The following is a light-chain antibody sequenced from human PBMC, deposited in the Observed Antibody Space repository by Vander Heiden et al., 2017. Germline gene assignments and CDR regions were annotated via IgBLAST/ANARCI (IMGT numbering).Light chain of an antibody. V-gene: IGKV3-15*01. CDR2: GAS. CDR3: QQYNNWPPGT. CDR1: QSVSSN. J-gene: IGKJ2*01. Sequence: EIVMTQSPATLSVSPGERATLSCRASQSVSSNLACYQQKPGQAPRLLIYGASTRATCIPARFSGSGSGTEFTLTISSLQSEDFAVYYCQQYNNWPPGTFGQGTKLEIK.